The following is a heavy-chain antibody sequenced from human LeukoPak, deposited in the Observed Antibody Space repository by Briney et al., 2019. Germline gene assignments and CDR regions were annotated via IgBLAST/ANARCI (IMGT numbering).Heavy chain of an antibody. J-gene: IGHJ4*02. CDR2: IYPGDSDT. D-gene: IGHD1-26*01. CDR1: GYSLPNYW. Sequence: GESLKISRQGSGYSLPNYWIGWVRQVPGQGLEWVGIIYPGDSDTKYIPSFQGQVTISADKSINTAYLQWSSLNASDTAMYYCARRVDSYWFFDYWGQGTLVTVSS. CDR3: ARRVDSYWFFDY. V-gene: IGHV5-51*01.